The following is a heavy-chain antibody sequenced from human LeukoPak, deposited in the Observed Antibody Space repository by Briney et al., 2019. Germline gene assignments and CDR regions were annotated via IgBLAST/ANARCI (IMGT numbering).Heavy chain of an antibody. CDR1: GGTFSSYA. D-gene: IGHD6-19*01. V-gene: IGHV1-18*01. CDR3: ARRSGIAVAGAFDY. CDR2: ISAYNGNT. Sequence: ASVKVSCKASGGTFSSYAISWVRQAPGQGLEWMGWISAYNGNTNYAQKLQGRVTMTTDTSTSTAYMELRSLRSDDTAVYYCARRSGIAVAGAFDYWGQGTLVTVSS. J-gene: IGHJ4*02.